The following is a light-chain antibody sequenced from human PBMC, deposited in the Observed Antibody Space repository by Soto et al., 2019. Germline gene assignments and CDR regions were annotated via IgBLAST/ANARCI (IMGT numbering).Light chain of an antibody. V-gene: IGKV1-39*01. Sequence: DIQMTRSPSSLSASVGDRVTITCRASQSMSDYLSWYQQKPGMAPKLLIYGATTLERGVPSRFSGSGSGTDFSLTISSLQPEDFATYHCQQSYNTPWTFGQGTKVEVK. CDR1: QSMSDY. CDR2: GAT. CDR3: QQSYNTPWT. J-gene: IGKJ1*01.